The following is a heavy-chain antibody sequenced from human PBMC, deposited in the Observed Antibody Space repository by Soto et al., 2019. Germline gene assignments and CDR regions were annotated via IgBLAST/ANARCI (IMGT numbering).Heavy chain of an antibody. CDR2: IYYSGST. V-gene: IGHV4-59*01. D-gene: IGHD2-15*01. J-gene: IGHJ4*02. CDR1: GGSISSYY. Sequence: SXTLSLTCTVSGGSISSYYCSWIRQPPGKGLEWIGYIYYSGSTNYNPSLKSRVTISVDTSKNQFSLKLSYVTAADTAVYYCARAGAATLSDYWGQGTLVTVSS. CDR3: ARAGAATLSDY.